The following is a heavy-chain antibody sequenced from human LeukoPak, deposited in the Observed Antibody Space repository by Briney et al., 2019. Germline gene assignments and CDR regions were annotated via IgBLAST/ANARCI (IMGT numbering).Heavy chain of an antibody. CDR2: ISSGGSST. CDR3: AKSSTYSRARWPDY. Sequence: GGSLRLSCAASGFTFSNYAMSWVRQAPGKGLEWVSAISSGGSSTYYADSVKGRFTISRDNPKNTVYLQMNSLRAEDTAVYYCAKSSTYSRARWPDYWGQGTLVTVSS. D-gene: IGHD6-13*01. V-gene: IGHV3-23*01. CDR1: GFTFSNYA. J-gene: IGHJ4*02.